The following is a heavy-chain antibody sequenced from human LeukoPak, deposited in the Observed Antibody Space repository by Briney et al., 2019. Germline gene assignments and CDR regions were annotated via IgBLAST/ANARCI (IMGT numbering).Heavy chain of an antibody. CDR2: IRNKTNNYAT. Sequence: GGSLRLSCAASGFTFSGSAMHWVRQASGKVLEWVGRIRNKTNNYATAYAASVRGRFTISRDDSKNTTYLQIKSLKTEDTAVYYCIAWVVTAYTWGQGTLVTVSS. CDR1: GFTFSGSA. J-gene: IGHJ4*02. CDR3: IAWVVTAYT. D-gene: IGHD2-21*02. V-gene: IGHV3-73*01.